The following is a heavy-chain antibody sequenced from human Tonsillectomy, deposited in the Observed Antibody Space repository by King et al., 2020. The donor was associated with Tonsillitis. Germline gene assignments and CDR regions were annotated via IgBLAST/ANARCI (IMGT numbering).Heavy chain of an antibody. CDR1: GFTFSSYA. CDR3: ARDGWGEQTNYYYYVMDV. CDR2: ISYDVSNK. J-gene: IGHJ6*02. D-gene: IGHD3-16*01. V-gene: IGHV3-30-3*01. Sequence: VQLVESGGGVVQPGRSLRLSCAASGFTFSSYAMHWVRQAPGKGLEWVAVISYDVSNKYLADSVKVRFTISRDNSKNTLYLQMNSLRAEDTAVYYCARDGWGEQTNYYYYVMDVWGQGTTVTVSS.